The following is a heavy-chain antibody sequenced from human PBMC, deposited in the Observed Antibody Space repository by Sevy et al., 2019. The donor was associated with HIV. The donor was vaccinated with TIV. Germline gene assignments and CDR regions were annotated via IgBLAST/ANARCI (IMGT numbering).Heavy chain of an antibody. V-gene: IGHV3-21*01. CDR3: ARESLDSTGYPFDY. D-gene: IGHD3-22*01. J-gene: IGHJ4*02. Sequence: GGSLRLSCVASGLTFSMYSMNWVRQAPGKGLEWVSSISSSSSYEYYADSLKGRFTISRDNAKNSVFLQMNSLRAEDTAVYYCARESLDSTGYPFDYWGQGTLVTVSS. CDR1: GLTFSMYS. CDR2: ISSSSSYE.